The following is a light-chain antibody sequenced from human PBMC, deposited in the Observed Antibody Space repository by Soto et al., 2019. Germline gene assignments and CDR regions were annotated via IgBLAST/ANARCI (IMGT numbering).Light chain of an antibody. CDR2: GAS. J-gene: IGKJ5*01. V-gene: IGKV3-20*01. CDR3: QQYGSSGT. Sequence: EVVLTLSPGTLSLSPGERAPLSCRASQSVSNNYLAWYQQKPGQAPRLLIYGASNRATGIPDRFSGSGSGTDFTFTISRLEPEDFAVYYCQQYGSSGTFGQGTRLENK. CDR1: QSVSNNY.